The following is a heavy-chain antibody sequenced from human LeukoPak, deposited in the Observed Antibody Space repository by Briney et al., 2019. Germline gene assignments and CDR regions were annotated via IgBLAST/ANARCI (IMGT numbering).Heavy chain of an antibody. J-gene: IGHJ4*02. CDR3: ARLADNWNDDFDY. V-gene: IGHV1-69*02. CDR2: IIPILVIA. CDR1: GGTFSSYT. D-gene: IGHD1-20*01. Sequence: RASVKVSCKASGGTFSSYTISWVRQAPGQGLGWMGRIIPILVIANYAQKLQGRVTITADKSPRTAYMELSSLRSEDTAVYYCARLADNWNDDFDYWGQGTLVTVSS.